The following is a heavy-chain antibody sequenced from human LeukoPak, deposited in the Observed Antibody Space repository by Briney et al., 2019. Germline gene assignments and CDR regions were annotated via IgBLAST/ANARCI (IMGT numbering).Heavy chain of an antibody. Sequence: PGRSLRLSCAASGFTFSTYEMTWVRQAPGKGLERVSYISSSGATIYYAASVKGRFTISRDNANNSLYLQMNTLRAEDTAVYYCARGTYSSGWYHYWGQGTLVTVSS. D-gene: IGHD6-19*01. J-gene: IGHJ4*02. V-gene: IGHV3-48*03. CDR1: GFTFSTYE. CDR2: ISSSGATI. CDR3: ARGTYSSGWYHY.